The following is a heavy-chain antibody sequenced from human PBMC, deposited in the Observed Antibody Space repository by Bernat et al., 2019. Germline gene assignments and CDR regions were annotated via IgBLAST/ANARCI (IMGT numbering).Heavy chain of an antibody. D-gene: IGHD6-19*01. J-gene: IGHJ4*02. Sequence: QVQLVQSGAEVKKPGASVKVSCKASGYTFTSYAMHWVRQAPGQRLEWMGWINAGNGNTKYSQKFQGRVTITRDTSASTAYMELSSLRSEDTAVYYCATYRSCWTALDYWGQGTLVTVSS. V-gene: IGHV1-3*01. CDR3: ATYRSCWTALDY. CDR2: INAGNGNT. CDR1: GYTFTSYA.